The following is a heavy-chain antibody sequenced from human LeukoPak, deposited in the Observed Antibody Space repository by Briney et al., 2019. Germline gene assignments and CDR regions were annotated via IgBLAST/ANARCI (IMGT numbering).Heavy chain of an antibody. J-gene: IGHJ4*02. D-gene: IGHD6-6*01. V-gene: IGHV1-46*01. Sequence: VPVTVSCKASGYTFPSYFMHWVRQAPGQGLEWMGIINPTGGSTTYAQKFQGRVTMTRDTSTSTVYMELSSLRSDDTAVYYCARPAARLFDSWGQETLVTVS. CDR2: INPTGGST. CDR3: ARPAARLFDS. CDR1: GYTFPSYF.